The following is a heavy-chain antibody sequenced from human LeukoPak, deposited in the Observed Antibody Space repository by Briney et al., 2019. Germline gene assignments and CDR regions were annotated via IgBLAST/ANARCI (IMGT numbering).Heavy chain of an antibody. J-gene: IGHJ4*02. V-gene: IGHV3-33*01. D-gene: IGHD5-18*01. CDR3: ARSRTRYSYGYYFDY. Sequence: GGSLRLSCAASGFTFSSYGMHWVRQAPGKGLEWVAVIWYDGSNKYYADSVKGRFTISRDNSKNTLYLQMNSQRAEDTAVYYCARSRTRYSYGYYFDYWGQGTLVTVSS. CDR1: GFTFSSYG. CDR2: IWYDGSNK.